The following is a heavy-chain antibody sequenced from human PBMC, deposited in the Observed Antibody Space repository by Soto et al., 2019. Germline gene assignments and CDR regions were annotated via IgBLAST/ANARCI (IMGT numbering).Heavy chain of an antibody. Sequence: GGSLRLSCAASGFTFSTYAMSWVRQAPGKGLEWVSGISSSGGSTYYADSVKGRFTISRDNSKNTLHLQMNSLRAEDTAVYYCAKAHGSSRYYFDYWGQGALVTVSS. CDR3: AKAHGSSRYYFDY. J-gene: IGHJ4*02. D-gene: IGHD6-13*01. V-gene: IGHV3-23*01. CDR1: GFTFSTYA. CDR2: ISSSGGST.